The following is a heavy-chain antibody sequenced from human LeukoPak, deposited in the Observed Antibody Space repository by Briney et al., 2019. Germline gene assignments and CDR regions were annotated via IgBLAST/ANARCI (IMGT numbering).Heavy chain of an antibody. CDR3: ARDDLSANPDY. D-gene: IGHD4/OR15-4a*01. Sequence: GGSLRLSCAASGFTFSDYYMSWIRQAPRKGLEWVSYISSSGSTIYYADSVKGRFTISRDNAKNSLYLQMNSLRAEDTAVYYCARDDLSANPDYWGQGTLVTVSS. V-gene: IGHV3-11*04. J-gene: IGHJ4*02. CDR2: ISSSGSTI. CDR1: GFTFSDYY.